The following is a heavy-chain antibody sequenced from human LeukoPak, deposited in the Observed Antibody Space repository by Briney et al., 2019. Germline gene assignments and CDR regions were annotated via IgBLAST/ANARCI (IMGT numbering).Heavy chain of an antibody. CDR3: ARARYVNSFYAFDI. Sequence: SETLSLTCTVSGDSFNSYYWSWIRLPPGKGLEWIGYLSKSGNTNYSPSLKSRVTIFGDTSKNQFFLKLSSVTAADTAVYYCARARYVNSFYAFDIWGQGTLVTVSS. J-gene: IGHJ3*02. CDR1: GDSFNSYY. D-gene: IGHD3-9*01. V-gene: IGHV4-59*01. CDR2: LSKSGNT.